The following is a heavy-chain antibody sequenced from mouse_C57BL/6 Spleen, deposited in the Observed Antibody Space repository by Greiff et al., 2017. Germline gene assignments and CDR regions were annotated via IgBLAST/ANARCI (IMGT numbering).Heavy chain of an antibody. CDR1: GYTFTSYT. CDR3: ARGETWRDFDS. Sequence: VQVVESGAELARPGASVKMSCKASGYTFTSYTMHWVKQRPGKGLEWIGYINPSSGYTKYNQKFKDKATLTADKSSSTAYMKLSSLTSEDSAVYYCARGETWRDFDSWGQGTTLTVSS. V-gene: IGHV1-4*01. CDR2: INPSSGYT. J-gene: IGHJ2*01.